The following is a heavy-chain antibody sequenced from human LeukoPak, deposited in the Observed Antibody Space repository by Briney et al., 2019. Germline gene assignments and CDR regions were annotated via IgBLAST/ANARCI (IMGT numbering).Heavy chain of an antibody. Sequence: GGSLRLSCAASGFTFSSYWMSWVRQAPGKGLEWVANIKQDGSEKYYVDSVKGRFTISRDNAKNSLYLQMNSLRAEDTAVYYCARDRYSSGWYGGAYWGQGTLVTVS. CDR2: IKQDGSEK. D-gene: IGHD6-19*01. CDR1: GFTFSSYW. CDR3: ARDRYSSGWYGGAY. J-gene: IGHJ4*02. V-gene: IGHV3-7*01.